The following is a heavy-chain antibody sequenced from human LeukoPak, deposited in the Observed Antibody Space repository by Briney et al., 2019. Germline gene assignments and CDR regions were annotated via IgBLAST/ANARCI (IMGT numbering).Heavy chain of an antibody. CDR3: AKDQEEGFDY. CDR2: IWSDGGNK. V-gene: IGHV3-30*02. CDR1: AFSFSNYA. J-gene: IGHJ4*02. Sequence: GSLRLSCAASAFSFSNYAMHWVRQAPGKGLEWVAFIWSDGGNKHYADSMKGRFTISRDNSKNTLYLQMNNLRGEDTAVYYCAKDQEEGFDYWGQGTLVTVSS.